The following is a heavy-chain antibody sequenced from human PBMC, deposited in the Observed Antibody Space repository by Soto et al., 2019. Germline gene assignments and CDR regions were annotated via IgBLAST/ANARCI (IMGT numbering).Heavy chain of an antibody. V-gene: IGHV4-34*12. J-gene: IGHJ6*02. Sequence: QVHLQQWGAGLLKPSGTLSLTCAVSGGSFSDAFWSWVRQSPGRGLEWIGEVFHTGTTNYNPSLKSRVNLSVDTATNQFSLRLTSVTAADSAVYYWARAPRELLAEGPLFLYYYYGLDVWGQGTTVTVSS. D-gene: IGHD1-7*01. CDR2: VFHTGTT. CDR1: GGSFSDAF. CDR3: ARAPRELLAEGPLFLYYYYGLDV.